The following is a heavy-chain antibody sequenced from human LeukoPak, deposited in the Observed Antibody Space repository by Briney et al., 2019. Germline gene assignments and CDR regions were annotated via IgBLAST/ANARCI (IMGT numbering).Heavy chain of an antibody. CDR1: GGSISSYY. J-gene: IGHJ4*02. Sequence: SETLSLTCTVSGGSISSYYWSWIRQPPGKGLEWIGSVYSRGSIYSNPSLRSRVTISLDTSTNQFSLNLSSVTVADTALYYCAREILKMTTVTTGYFDYWGQGTLVTVSS. CDR3: AREILKMTTVTTGYFDY. D-gene: IGHD4-17*01. CDR2: VYSRGSI. V-gene: IGHV4-59*12.